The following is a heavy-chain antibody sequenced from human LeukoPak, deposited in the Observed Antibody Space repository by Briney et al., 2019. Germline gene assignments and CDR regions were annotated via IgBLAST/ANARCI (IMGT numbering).Heavy chain of an antibody. CDR1: GFTFSSYG. Sequence: GGSLRLSCAASGFTFSSYGMHWVRQAPGKGLEWVAFIRYDGSNKYYADSVKGRFTISRDNSKNTLYLQMNSLRAEDTAVYYCAKDRRGDYYYYMDVWGKGTTVAVSS. V-gene: IGHV3-30*02. J-gene: IGHJ6*03. D-gene: IGHD3-10*01. CDR3: AKDRRGDYYYYMDV. CDR2: IRYDGSNK.